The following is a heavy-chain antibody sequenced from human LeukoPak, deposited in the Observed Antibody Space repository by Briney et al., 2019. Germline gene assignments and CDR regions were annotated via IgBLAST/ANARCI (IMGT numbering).Heavy chain of an antibody. CDR2: INPNSGGT. Sequence: ASVKVSCKASGYTFTGYYMHWVRQAPGQGLEWMGWINPNSGGTNYAQKFQGRVTMTRDTSISTAYMELSRLRSDDTAVYYCARRRAAGPGIDYWGQGTLVTVSS. D-gene: IGHD6-25*01. CDR3: ARRRAAGPGIDY. CDR1: GYTFTGYY. J-gene: IGHJ4*02. V-gene: IGHV1-2*02.